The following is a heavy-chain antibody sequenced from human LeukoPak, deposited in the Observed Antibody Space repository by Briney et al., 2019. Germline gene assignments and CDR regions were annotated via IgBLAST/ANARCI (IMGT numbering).Heavy chain of an antibody. D-gene: IGHD4-11*01. J-gene: IGHJ6*03. Sequence: PSETLSLTCTVSGGSISSGSYYWSWIRQPAGKGLEWIGRIYTSGSTNYNPSLKSRVTISVDTSKNQFSLKLSSVTAADTAVYYCARGPPMTTVTTYYYYYMDVWGKGTTVTVSS. CDR3: ARGPPMTTVTTYYYYYMDV. CDR1: GGSISSGSYY. V-gene: IGHV4-61*02. CDR2: IYTSGST.